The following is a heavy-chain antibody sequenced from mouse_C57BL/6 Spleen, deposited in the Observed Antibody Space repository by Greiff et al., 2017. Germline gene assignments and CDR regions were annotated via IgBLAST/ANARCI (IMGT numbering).Heavy chain of an antibody. D-gene: IGHD1-1*01. CDR3: ARLITTVVAEGYFDY. CDR1: GFTFSSYT. V-gene: IGHV5-9*01. Sequence: EVQGVESGGGLVKPGGSLKLSCAASGFTFSSYTMSWVRQTPEKRLEWVATISGGGGNTYYPDSVKGRFTISRDNAKNTLYLQMSSLRSEDTALYYCARLITTVVAEGYFDYWGQGTTLTVSS. J-gene: IGHJ2*01. CDR2: ISGGGGNT.